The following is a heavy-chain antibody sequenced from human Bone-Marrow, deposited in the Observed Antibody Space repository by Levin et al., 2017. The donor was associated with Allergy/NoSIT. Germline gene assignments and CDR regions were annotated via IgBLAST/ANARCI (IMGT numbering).Heavy chain of an antibody. CDR3: ARDYFGYGRFDI. J-gene: IGHJ3*02. V-gene: IGHV4-61*02. Sequence: SETLSLTCTVSGGSITSGSYFWSWIRQPAGKGLEWIGRIYTGGTTNYNPSLMSRVTISVDTSKNQFSVKLSSVTAADTAVYYCARDYFGYGRFDIWGQGTMVTVSS. D-gene: IGHD5-18*01. CDR1: GGSITSGSYF. CDR2: IYTGGTT.